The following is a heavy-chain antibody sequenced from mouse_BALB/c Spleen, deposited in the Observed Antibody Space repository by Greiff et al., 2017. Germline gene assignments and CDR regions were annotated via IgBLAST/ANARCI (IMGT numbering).Heavy chain of an antibody. CDR2: ISYSGST. Sequence: VQLQQSGPGLVKPSQSLSLTCTVTGYSITSDYAWNWIRQFPGNKLEWMGYISYSGSTSYNPSLKSRISITRDTSKNQFFLQLNSVTTEDTATYYCARGGHYYGSWFAYWGQGTLVTVSA. CDR3: ARGGHYYGSWFAY. J-gene: IGHJ3*01. CDR1: GYSITSDYA. V-gene: IGHV3-2*02. D-gene: IGHD1-2*01.